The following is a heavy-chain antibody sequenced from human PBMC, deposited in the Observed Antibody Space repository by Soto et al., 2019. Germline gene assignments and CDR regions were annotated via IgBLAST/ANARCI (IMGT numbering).Heavy chain of an antibody. Sequence: GVSLRLSCAASGFTFSSYAMSWVRQAPGKGLEWVSAISGSGGSTYYADSVKGRFTISRDNSKNTLYLQMNSLRAEDTAVYYCAKDKGAYCSDGSCKERPLWGQGTLVTVSS. CDR3: AKDKGAYCSDGSCKERPL. J-gene: IGHJ4*02. V-gene: IGHV3-23*01. CDR1: GFTFSSYA. CDR2: ISGSGGST. D-gene: IGHD2-15*01.